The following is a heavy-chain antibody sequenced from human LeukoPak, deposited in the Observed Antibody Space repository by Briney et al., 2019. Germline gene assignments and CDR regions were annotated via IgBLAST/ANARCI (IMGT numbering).Heavy chain of an antibody. CDR2: ISAYNGKT. CDR1: GYTFTSYG. Sequence: ASVKVSYKASGYTFTSYGISWVRQAPGQGLEWMGWISAYNGKTNYAQKLQCRVTMTTDTSTTTSYMELRSLRSDDTAMYYCARVHQLLYSPIPRRNYYYYMDVWGKGTTVTVSS. CDR3: ARVHQLLYSPIPRRNYYYYMDV. J-gene: IGHJ6*03. D-gene: IGHD2-2*02. V-gene: IGHV1-18*01.